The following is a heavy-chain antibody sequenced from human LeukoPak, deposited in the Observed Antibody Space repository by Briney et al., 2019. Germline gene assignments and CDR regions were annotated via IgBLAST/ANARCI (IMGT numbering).Heavy chain of an antibody. V-gene: IGHV1-69*13. CDR3: ARDSSEFRSLLFH. CDR2: ITPMFGTS. CDR1: GGTFSRHT. J-gene: IGHJ1*01. Sequence: SEKVSCKASGGTFSRHTISWVRQSPGQGLEWMGGITPMFGTSNYAQKFRGRVTITADESTSTAYVELSSLRSEDTAVYYCARDSSEFRSLLFHWGQGTLVTVSS. D-gene: IGHD1-14*01.